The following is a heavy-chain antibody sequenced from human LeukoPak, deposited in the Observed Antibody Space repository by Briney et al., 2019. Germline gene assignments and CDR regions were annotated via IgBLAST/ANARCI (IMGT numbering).Heavy chain of an antibody. Sequence: GASVKVSCKASGGTFSSYAISWVRQAPGQGLEWMGGIIPIFGTANYAQKFQGRVTITADESTSTAYMELSSLRSEDTAVYYCARVSNIAARYYYYYYMDVWGKGTTVTVSS. CDR1: GGTFSSYA. D-gene: IGHD6-6*01. V-gene: IGHV1-69*13. J-gene: IGHJ6*03. CDR3: ARVSNIAARYYYYYYMDV. CDR2: IIPIFGTA.